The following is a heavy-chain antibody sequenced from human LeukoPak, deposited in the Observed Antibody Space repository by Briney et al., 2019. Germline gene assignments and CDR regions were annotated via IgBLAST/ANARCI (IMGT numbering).Heavy chain of an antibody. CDR1: GFTFSSYG. CDR2: ISYDGSNK. CDR3: AKDVLLWFGEPSPGMDV. Sequence: PGGSLRLSCAASGFTFSSYGMHWVRQAPGKGLEWVAVISYDGSNKYYADSVKGRFTISRDNSKNTLYLQMNSLRAEDTAVYYCAKDVLLWFGEPSPGMDVWGQGTTVTVSS. D-gene: IGHD3-10*01. V-gene: IGHV3-30*18. J-gene: IGHJ6*02.